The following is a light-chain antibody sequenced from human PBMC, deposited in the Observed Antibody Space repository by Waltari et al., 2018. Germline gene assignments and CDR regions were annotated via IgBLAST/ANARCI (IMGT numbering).Light chain of an antibody. J-gene: IGKJ1*01. V-gene: IGKV4-1*01. CDR1: ESLNVFGMNL. CDR3: LQTKSFPWA. CDR2: QAS. Sequence: DIVLTQSPGTLAVSPGQRASITCRASESLNVFGMNLIHWYQQKPGHPPKILIYQASNKDTGVPARFTGSGSGTDFTLTINPVEGDDGADYYCLQTKSFPWAFGQGTKVEIK.